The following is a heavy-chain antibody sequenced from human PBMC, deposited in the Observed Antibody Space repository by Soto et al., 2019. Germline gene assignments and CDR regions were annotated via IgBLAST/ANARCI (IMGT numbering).Heavy chain of an antibody. J-gene: IGHJ3*02. V-gene: IGHV5-51*01. CDR2: IYPGDSDT. CDR3: ARHRDYGDYEDAFDI. Sequence: KGAEDRCANLCIGCMIQKNGKGLEWMGIIYPGDSDTRYSPSFQGQVTISADKSISTAYLQWSSLKASDTAMYYCARHRDYGDYEDAFDIRGEGTMVTGYS. CDR1: EDRCANLC. D-gene: IGHD4-17*01.